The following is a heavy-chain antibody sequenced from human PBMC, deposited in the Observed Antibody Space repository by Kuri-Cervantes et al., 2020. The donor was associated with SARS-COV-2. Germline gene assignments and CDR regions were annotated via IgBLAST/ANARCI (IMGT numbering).Heavy chain of an antibody. CDR1: GVSMSTFY. V-gene: IGHV4-59*01. J-gene: IGHJ4*02. D-gene: IGHD3-3*01. CDR3: ASLTTVRITIFGVVPADRRFDY. CDR2: IFNNGKT. Sequence: SETLSLTCTVSGVSMSTFYWSWIRQPPGKGLEWIGYIFNNGKTNYSPSLKSRVTISTDTSKSQFSLKLHLHSVTAADTAVYYCASLTTVRITIFGVVPADRRFDYWGQGTLVTVSS.